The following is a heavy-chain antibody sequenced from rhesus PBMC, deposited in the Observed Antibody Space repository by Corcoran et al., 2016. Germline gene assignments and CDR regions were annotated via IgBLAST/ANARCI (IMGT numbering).Heavy chain of an antibody. V-gene: IGHV4S2*01. CDR1: GASISSNY. Sequence: QVQLQESGPGLVKPSETLPLTCAVSGASISSNYWSWIRQAPGKGLGWIGRSKGSGGTTDPNPSLMRRVTIAIDTSKNQFSRKMSSVTAAATAVYYCAREEGTVTTVYFEFWGQGALVTVSS. J-gene: IGHJ1*01. D-gene: IGHD4-23*01. CDR2: SKGSGGTT. CDR3: AREEGTVTTVYFEF.